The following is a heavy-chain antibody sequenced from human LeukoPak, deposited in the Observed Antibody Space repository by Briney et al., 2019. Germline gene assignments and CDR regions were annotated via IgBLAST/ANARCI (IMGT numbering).Heavy chain of an antibody. CDR3: AREGQLALYYFDY. V-gene: IGHV3-7*01. CDR1: GFTLSSYW. J-gene: IGHJ4*02. CDR2: IKQDGSEK. Sequence: GGSLRLSCAASGFTLSSYWMSWVRQAPGKVLEWVANIKQDGSEKYYVDSVKGRFTISRDNAKTSLYLQMNRLRAEDTAVYYCAREGQLALYYFDYWGQGTLVTVSS. D-gene: IGHD6-6*01.